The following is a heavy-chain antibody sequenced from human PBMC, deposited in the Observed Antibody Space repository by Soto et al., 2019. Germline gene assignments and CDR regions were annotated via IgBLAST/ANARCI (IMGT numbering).Heavy chain of an antibody. D-gene: IGHD4-17*01. CDR3: ARGSFYGGYYYYGMDV. CDR2: MNPNSGNT. V-gene: IGHV1-8*01. CDR1: GYTFTSYD. Sequence: GASVKVSCKASGYTFTSYDINWVRQATGQGLEWMGWMNPNSGNTGYAQKFQGRVTMTRNTSISTAYMELSSLRSEDTAVYYCARGSFYGGYYYYGMDVWGQGTTVTVSS. J-gene: IGHJ6*02.